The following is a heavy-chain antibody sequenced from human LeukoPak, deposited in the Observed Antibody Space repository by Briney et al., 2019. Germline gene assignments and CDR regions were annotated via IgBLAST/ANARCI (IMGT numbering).Heavy chain of an antibody. CDR3: ASPISRSSTSCYDY. CDR2: ISSSSSYI. Sequence: GGSLRLSCAASGFTFSSYSMNWVRQAPGKGLEWVSSISSSSSYIYYADSVKGRFTISRDNAKNSLYLQMNGLRAEDTAVYYCASPISRSSTSCYDYWGQGTLVTVSS. D-gene: IGHD2-2*01. CDR1: GFTFSSYS. V-gene: IGHV3-21*01. J-gene: IGHJ4*02.